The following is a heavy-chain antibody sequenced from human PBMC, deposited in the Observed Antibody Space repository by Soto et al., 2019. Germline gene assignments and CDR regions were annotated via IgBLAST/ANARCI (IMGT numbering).Heavy chain of an antibody. V-gene: IGHV4-59*01. CDR3: ARGLGRWLQLARDWFHP. CDR2: IYYSGST. J-gene: IGHJ5*02. CDR1: GGSISSYY. Sequence: SETLSLTCTVSGGSISSYYWSWIRQPPGKGLEWIGYIYYSGSTNYNPSLKSRVTISVDTSKNQFSLKLSSVTAADTAVYYCARGLGRWLQLARDWFHPWGHGSLVTVSS. D-gene: IGHD1-1*01.